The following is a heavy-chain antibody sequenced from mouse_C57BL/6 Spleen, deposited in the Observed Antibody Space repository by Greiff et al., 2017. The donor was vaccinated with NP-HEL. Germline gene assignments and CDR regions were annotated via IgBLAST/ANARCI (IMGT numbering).Heavy chain of an antibody. CDR3: ARDRYGY. Sequence: EVQLQESGPGLVKPSQSLSLTCSVTGYSITSGYYWNWIRQFPGNKLEWMGYISYDGSNNYNPSLKNRISITRDTSKNQFFLKLNSVTTEDTATYSCARDRYGYWGQGTLVTVSA. CDR2: ISYDGSN. J-gene: IGHJ3*01. V-gene: IGHV3-6*01. D-gene: IGHD1-1*02. CDR1: GYSITSGYY.